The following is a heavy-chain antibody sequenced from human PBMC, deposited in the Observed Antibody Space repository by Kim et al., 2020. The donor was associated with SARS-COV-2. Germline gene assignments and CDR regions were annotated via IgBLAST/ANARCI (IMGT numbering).Heavy chain of an antibody. CDR1: GFTFSSYG. V-gene: IGHV3-33*01. J-gene: IGHJ6*01. D-gene: IGHD6-13*01. CDR2: IWCDGRNK. CDR3: ARSPPPRRIAAAGPPDYYCGMYV. Sequence: GGSLRLSCAASGFTFSSYGMHWVRQAPGKGLEWVAGIWCDGRNKYYADSVKGRFTISRDNSKNTLYLQMNSLRAEDTAVYYCARSPPPRRIAAAGPPDYYCGMYVGGHGTTVTVSS.